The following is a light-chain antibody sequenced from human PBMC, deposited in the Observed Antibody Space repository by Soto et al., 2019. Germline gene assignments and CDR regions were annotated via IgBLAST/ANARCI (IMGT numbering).Light chain of an antibody. CDR3: QVWDSGSAHVV. CDR1: DIGSKG. CDR2: SDT. Sequence: SYELTQPPSVSVAPGKTASISCGGNDIGSKGVHWYQQKPGQAPVLVIYSDTDLPPVITERFSGSNSANLATLTISRVEAGDEADYYCQVWDSGSAHVVFGRGTKVTVL. V-gene: IGLV3-21*01. J-gene: IGLJ2*01.